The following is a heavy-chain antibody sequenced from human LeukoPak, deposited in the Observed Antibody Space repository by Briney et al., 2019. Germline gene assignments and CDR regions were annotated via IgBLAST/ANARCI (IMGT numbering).Heavy chain of an antibody. CDR2: IDGSGGSP. CDR1: GLTLSNYA. D-gene: IGHD3-3*01. CDR3: ARGKDHDFWNPFDY. V-gene: IGHV3-23*01. Sequence: GGSLRLSCAASGLTLSNYAMNWVRQAPGKGLEWVSGIDGSGGSPPSADSVKGRFTISRDLSKNTLYLQMDSLRAEDTAAYYCARGKDHDFWNPFDYWGQGTLVTVSS. J-gene: IGHJ4*02.